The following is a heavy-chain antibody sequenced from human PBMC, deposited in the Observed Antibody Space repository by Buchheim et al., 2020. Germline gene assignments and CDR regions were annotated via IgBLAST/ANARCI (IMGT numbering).Heavy chain of an antibody. CDR1: GFTFSSYA. CDR2: ISYDGSNK. V-gene: IGHV3-30-3*01. J-gene: IGHJ6*02. Sequence: QVQLVESGGGVVQPGRSLRLSCAASGFTFSSYAMHWVRQAPGKGLEWVAVISYDGSNKYYADSVKGRFTISRENSKNTLYLQMNSLRAEDAAVYYCARDWGDCSSTSCYVYYYYGMDVWGQGTT. D-gene: IGHD2-2*01. CDR3: ARDWGDCSSTSCYVYYYYGMDV.